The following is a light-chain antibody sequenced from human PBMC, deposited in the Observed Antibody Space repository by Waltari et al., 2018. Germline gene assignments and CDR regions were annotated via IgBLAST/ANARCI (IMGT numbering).Light chain of an antibody. Sequence: QSVLTQPPSVSGAPGQRVTISCTGSSSNIGAGYDVHWYQQLPGTAPKLLIYGNNNRPSGVPDRFSGSKSGTSASLAITGVQAEDEADYYCQSYDSSLHVVFGGGTKLTVL. V-gene: IGLV1-40*01. CDR1: SSNIGAGYD. CDR2: GNN. J-gene: IGLJ2*01. CDR3: QSYDSSLHVV.